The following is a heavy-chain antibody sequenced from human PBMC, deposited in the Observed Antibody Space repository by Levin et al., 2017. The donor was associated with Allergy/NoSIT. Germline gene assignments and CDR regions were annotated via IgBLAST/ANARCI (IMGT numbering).Heavy chain of an antibody. D-gene: IGHD6-19*01. CDR1: GFTFSDYY. V-gene: IGHV3-11*01. Sequence: GGSLRLSCAASGFTFSDYYMSWIRQAPGKGLEWVSYISSSGSTIYYADSVKGRFTISRDNAKNSLYLQMNSLRAEDTAVYYCARVGIAVAGYYYYYYGMDVWGQGTTVTVSS. J-gene: IGHJ6*02. CDR3: ARVGIAVAGYYYYYYGMDV. CDR2: ISSSGSTI.